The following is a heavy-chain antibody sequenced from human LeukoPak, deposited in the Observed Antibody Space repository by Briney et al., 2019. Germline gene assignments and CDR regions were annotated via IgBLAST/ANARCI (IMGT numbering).Heavy chain of an antibody. CDR3: AKADYEGNNWNDDAFDI. J-gene: IGHJ3*02. CDR1: GYTFTSYD. CDR2: MNPKFGST. Sequence: ASVKVSCKASGYTFTSYDINWVRQATGQGREWVGWMNPKFGSTGYAQKFQGRVTFTRDTSISTAYMELSSLRSEDTAVYYCAKADYEGNNWNDDAFDIWGQGTLVTVSS. D-gene: IGHD1-1*01. V-gene: IGHV1-8*03.